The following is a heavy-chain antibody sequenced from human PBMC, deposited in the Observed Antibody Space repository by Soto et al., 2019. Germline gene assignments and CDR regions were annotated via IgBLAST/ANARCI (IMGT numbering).Heavy chain of an antibody. D-gene: IGHD6-6*01. CDR1: GYSFTSYW. CDR3: ARVAARPDLYYYYGMDV. J-gene: IGHJ6*02. CDR2: IYPGDSDT. V-gene: IGHV5-51*01. Sequence: LKISCKGSGYSFTSYWIGWVRQMPGKGLEWMGIIYPGDSDTRYSPSFQGQVTISADKSISTAYLQWSSLKASDTAMYYCARVAARPDLYYYYGMDVWGQGTTVTVSS.